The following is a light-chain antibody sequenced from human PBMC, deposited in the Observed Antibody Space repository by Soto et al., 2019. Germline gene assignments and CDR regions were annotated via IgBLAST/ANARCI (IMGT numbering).Light chain of an antibody. V-gene: IGLV2-14*01. CDR1: SSDVGGYDY. CDR2: QVS. CDR3: SSYTRSNALV. Sequence: QSVLTQPASVTGSPGQTITMSCTGSSSDVGGYDYVSWYQQQPGKAPKLMIYQVSNRPSGVSNRFSGSKSGNTASLTISGLPAEEDANYYCSSYTRSNALVFGGGTKVTVL. J-gene: IGLJ3*02.